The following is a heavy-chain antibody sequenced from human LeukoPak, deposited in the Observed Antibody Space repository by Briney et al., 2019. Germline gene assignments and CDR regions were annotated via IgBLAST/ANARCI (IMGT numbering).Heavy chain of an antibody. D-gene: IGHD5-12*01. CDR2: ISTYNGNT. CDR3: ATFSYGGSEEDFDY. Sequence: ASVKVSCKASGYTFTSYGISWVRQAPGQGLEWMGWISTYNGNTNSAQKFQGRVTMTTDTSTSTAYMDQRSLRSDDTAVYYCATFSYGGSEEDFDYWGQGTLVTVSS. V-gene: IGHV1-18*01. J-gene: IGHJ4*02. CDR1: GYTFTSYG.